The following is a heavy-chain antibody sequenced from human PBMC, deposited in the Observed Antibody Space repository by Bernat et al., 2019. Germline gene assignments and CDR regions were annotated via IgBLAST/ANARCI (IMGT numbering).Heavy chain of an antibody. Sequence: QLLLQESGPGLVKSSETLSLTCTVSGGPISSGDYHWGWVRLPPGKGLEWIASSHYTGATYYSPSLKSRLTISVDTSQYDFSLGLASVTAADTAVYYCARHKGAGRPHYDGMDVWGQGTRVTVSS. V-gene: IGHV4-39*01. D-gene: IGHD3-10*01. CDR2: SHYTGAT. J-gene: IGHJ6*02. CDR1: GGPISSGDYH. CDR3: ARHKGAGRPHYDGMDV.